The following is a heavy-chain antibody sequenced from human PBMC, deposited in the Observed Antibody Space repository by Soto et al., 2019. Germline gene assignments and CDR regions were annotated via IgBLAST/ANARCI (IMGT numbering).Heavy chain of an antibody. Sequence: QVQLVQSGAEVKKPGASVKVSCKVYGDTLTELYIHWVRQAPGKGLEWLGGIDPEDGEMISAQKFRGRITMTEDTSTDTAYMKLTSLRSEDTAIYYCAILLSPVHGHHLYYWFDPWGQGTLVTVSS. V-gene: IGHV1-24*01. CDR2: IDPEDGEM. J-gene: IGHJ5*02. CDR3: AILLSPVHGHHLYYWFDP. CDR1: GDTLTELY. D-gene: IGHD2-21*01.